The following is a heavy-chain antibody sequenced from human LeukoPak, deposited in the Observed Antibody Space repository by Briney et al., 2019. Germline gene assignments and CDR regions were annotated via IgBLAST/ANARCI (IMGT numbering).Heavy chain of an antibody. D-gene: IGHD3-10*01. CDR1: GFTFSGYE. Sequence: GGSLRLSCAASGFTFSGYEMNWVRQAPGKGLEWVSYISISGTNMLYADSVKGRFTISRDNSKNTLYLQLNSLRAEDTAIYYCAKAAGSGSGSDFFDYWGQGALVTVSS. J-gene: IGHJ4*02. CDR2: ISISGTNM. V-gene: IGHV3-48*03. CDR3: AKAAGSGSGSDFFDY.